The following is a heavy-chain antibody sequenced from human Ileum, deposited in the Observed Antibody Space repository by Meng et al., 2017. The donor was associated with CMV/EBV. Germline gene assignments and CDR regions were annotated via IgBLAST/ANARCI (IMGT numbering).Heavy chain of an antibody. Sequence: GESLKISCAASGFTFSSYAMSWVRQAPGKGLEWVSAISGSGGSTYYADSVKGRFTISRDNSKNTLYLQMNSLRAEDTAVYYCAKATPISYCSSTSCGFDYWGQGTVVTVSS. J-gene: IGHJ4*02. V-gene: IGHV3-23*01. CDR1: GFTFSSYA. D-gene: IGHD2-2*01. CDR3: AKATPISYCSSTSCGFDY. CDR2: ISGSGGST.